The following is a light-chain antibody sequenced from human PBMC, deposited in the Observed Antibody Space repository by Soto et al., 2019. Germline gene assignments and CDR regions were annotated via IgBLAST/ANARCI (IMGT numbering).Light chain of an antibody. CDR3: GSYTNTNTRL. CDR1: SSDVGYYNY. Sequence: QSALTQPASVSGSPGQSITISCAGSSSDVGYYNYVSWYQHHPGKAPKLIIYEVSNRPIGVSNRFSGSKSGNTASLTISGLQADDEADYYCGSYTNTNTRLFGGGTQLTVL. V-gene: IGLV2-14*01. CDR2: EVS. J-gene: IGLJ7*01.